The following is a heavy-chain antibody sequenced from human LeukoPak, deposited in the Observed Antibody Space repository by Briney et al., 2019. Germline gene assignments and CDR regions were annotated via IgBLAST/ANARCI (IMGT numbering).Heavy chain of an antibody. CDR3: ARDVTYYYDSSGYYGNPRYFDY. CDR2: ISSSSSYI. D-gene: IGHD3-22*01. V-gene: IGHV3-21*01. Sequence: GGSLRLSCAASGFTFSSYSMNWVRQAPGKGLEWVSSISSSSSYIYYADSVKGRFTISRDNAKNSLYLQMNSLRAEDTAVYDCARDVTYYYDSSGYYGNPRYFDYWGQGTLVTVSS. J-gene: IGHJ4*02. CDR1: GFTFSSYS.